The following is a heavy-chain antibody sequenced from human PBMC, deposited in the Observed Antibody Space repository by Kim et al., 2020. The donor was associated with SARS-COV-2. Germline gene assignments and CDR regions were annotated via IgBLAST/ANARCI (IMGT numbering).Heavy chain of an antibody. CDR1: GFTFSNYS. CDR3: ARELLPWFGGSSHFYGMDV. V-gene: IGHV3-30*04. J-gene: IGHJ6*02. Sequence: GGSLRLSCVASGFTFSNYSMHWVRQAPGKGLEWVAVISNNGSKMYYSESVKGRFTISRDNSKNTLFLQMNSLRAEGAAVYYCARELLPWFGGSSHFYGMDVRGQGTTVTVSS. CDR2: ISNNGSKM. D-gene: IGHD3-10*01.